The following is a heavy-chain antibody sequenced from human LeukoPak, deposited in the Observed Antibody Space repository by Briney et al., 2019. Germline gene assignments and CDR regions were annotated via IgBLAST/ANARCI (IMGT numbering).Heavy chain of an antibody. CDR2: MNPNSGNT. V-gene: IGHV1-8*03. CDR1: GYIFTSYD. D-gene: IGHD4-11*01. Sequence: ASVKVSCKASGYIFTSYDINWVRQATGQGLEWMGWMNPNSGNTGYAQKFQGRVTITRNTSISTAYMELSSLRSEDTAVYYCARVLSYTDAFDIWGQGTMVTVSS. J-gene: IGHJ3*02. CDR3: ARVLSYTDAFDI.